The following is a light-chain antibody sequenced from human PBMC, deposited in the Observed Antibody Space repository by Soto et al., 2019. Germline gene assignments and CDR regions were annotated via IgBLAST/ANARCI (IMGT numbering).Light chain of an antibody. J-gene: IGLJ2*01. Sequence: QSALTQPASVSGSPGQSITISCTGTSSDVGGYNYVSWYQHHPGKAPKLVIFDVNNRPSGVSNRFSGSKSGNTASLPISGLQAEDEADYYCSSYTSRSTLVFGGGTKLTVL. CDR3: SSYTSRSTLV. V-gene: IGLV2-14*03. CDR1: SSDVGGYNY. CDR2: DVN.